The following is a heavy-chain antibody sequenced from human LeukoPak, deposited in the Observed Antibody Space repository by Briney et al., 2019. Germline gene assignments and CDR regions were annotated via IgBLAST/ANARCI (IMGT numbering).Heavy chain of an antibody. Sequence: VASVKVSCKASGYTFTSYGINWVRQAPGQGLEWMGWISAYNGDTNYAQKLQGRVTMTTDTSTSTAYMDLRSLRSDDTAVYYCARPGDYSGPSYFDYWGQGTLVTVSS. CDR2: ISAYNGDT. CDR1: GYTFTSYG. CDR3: ARPGDYSGPSYFDY. D-gene: IGHD5-12*01. J-gene: IGHJ4*02. V-gene: IGHV1-18*01.